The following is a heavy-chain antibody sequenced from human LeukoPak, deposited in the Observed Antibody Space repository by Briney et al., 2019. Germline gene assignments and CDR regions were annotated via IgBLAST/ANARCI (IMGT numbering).Heavy chain of an antibody. CDR3: ARHSNWNYDY. CDR2: IYYSGST. D-gene: IGHD1-7*01. V-gene: IGHV4-59*08. CDR1: GGSISSYY. Sequence: SSETLSLTCTVSGGSISSYYWRWIRQPPGKGLEWIGYIYYSGSTNYNPSLKSRVTISLDTSKNQFSLKLSSMTAADTAVYYCARHSNWNYDYWGQGTLVTVSS. J-gene: IGHJ4*02.